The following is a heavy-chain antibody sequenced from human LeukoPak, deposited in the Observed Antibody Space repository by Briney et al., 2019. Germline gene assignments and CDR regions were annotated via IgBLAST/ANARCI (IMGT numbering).Heavy chain of an antibody. CDR1: GGSFSDYY. CDR3: ARGGDFSDFAVDY. J-gene: IGHJ4*02. Sequence: PSDTLSLTCAVYGGSFSDYYWSWIRQPPGKGLEWIGEINHSGSTNYNPSLKSRVTISVDTSKNQFSLKLSSVTAADTAVYYCARGGDFSDFAVDYWGQGTLVTVSS. V-gene: IGHV4-34*01. D-gene: IGHD4-17*01. CDR2: INHSGST.